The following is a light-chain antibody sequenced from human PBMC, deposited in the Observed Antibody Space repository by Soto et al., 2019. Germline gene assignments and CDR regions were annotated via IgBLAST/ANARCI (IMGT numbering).Light chain of an antibody. V-gene: IGKV3D-20*02. CDR2: GAS. CDR3: HQRTNWPSIT. Sequence: EIVLTQSPGTLSLSPGERATLSCRASQSVSSSYLAWYQQKPGQAPRLLIYGASNRATGVSARISGSGSGRDFSLTINSLEPEDSAVYYCHQRTNWPSITFGQGTRLEI. J-gene: IGKJ5*01. CDR1: QSVSSSY.